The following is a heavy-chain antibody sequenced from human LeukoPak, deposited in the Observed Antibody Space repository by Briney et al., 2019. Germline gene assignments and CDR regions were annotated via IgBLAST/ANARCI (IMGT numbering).Heavy chain of an antibody. CDR3: TRGRKYFDY. D-gene: IGHD1-14*01. CDR2: IRSKVYGGTT. J-gene: IGHJ4*02. Sequence: GGSLRLSCTPSGFTFGDYTMSWVRQAPGKGLEWVGVIRSKVYGGTTDYAASVKGRFTISRGDSKSIAYLQMNSLKTEDTAVYYCTRGRKYFDYWGQGTLVTVSS. CDR1: GFTFGDYT. V-gene: IGHV3-49*04.